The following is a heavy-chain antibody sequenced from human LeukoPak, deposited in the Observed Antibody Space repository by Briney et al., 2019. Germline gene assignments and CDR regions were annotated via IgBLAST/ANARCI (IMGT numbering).Heavy chain of an antibody. J-gene: IGHJ4*02. Sequence: ASVKVSCKASGYTFTSYGISWVRQAPGQGLEWMGWISAYNGNTNYAQKLQGRVTMTTDTSTSTAYMELRSLRSDDTAVYYCARLPYYYDSSGYYYWGQGTLVTVSS. CDR3: ARLPYYYDSSGYYY. CDR1: GYTFTSYG. V-gene: IGHV1-18*01. D-gene: IGHD3-22*01. CDR2: ISAYNGNT.